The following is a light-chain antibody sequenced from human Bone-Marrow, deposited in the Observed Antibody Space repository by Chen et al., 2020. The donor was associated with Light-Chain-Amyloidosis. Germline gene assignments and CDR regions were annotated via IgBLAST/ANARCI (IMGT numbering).Light chain of an antibody. J-gene: IGLJ2*01. CDR1: DLPTKY. CDR3: QSADSSGTYEVI. Sequence: SYELTQPPSVSVSPGQTARITCSGDDLPTKYAYWYQQKPGQAPVLVIHRETERPSGISERCSGSSSGTTATLTISGVQAEDEADYHCQSADSSGTYEVIFGGGTKLTV. CDR2: RET. V-gene: IGLV3-25*03.